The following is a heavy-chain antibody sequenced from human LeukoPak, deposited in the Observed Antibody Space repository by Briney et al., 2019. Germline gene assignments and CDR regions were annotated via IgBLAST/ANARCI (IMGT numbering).Heavy chain of an antibody. CDR3: ARSTALPESRTEFDY. J-gene: IGHJ4*02. CDR1: GGSISSGSYY. CDR2: IYTSGST. D-gene: IGHD5-18*01. Sequence: PSETLSLTCTVSGGSISSGSYYWRWIRQPAGKGLEWIGRIYTSGSTNYNPSLKSRVTISVDTSKNQFSLKLSSVTAADTAVYYCARSTALPESRTEFDYWGQGTLVTVSS. V-gene: IGHV4-61*02.